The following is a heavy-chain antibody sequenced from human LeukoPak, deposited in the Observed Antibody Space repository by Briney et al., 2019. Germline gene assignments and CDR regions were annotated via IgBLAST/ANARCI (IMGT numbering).Heavy chain of an antibody. D-gene: IGHD6-6*01. Sequence: GGSLRLSCAASGFTFSSYGMHWVRQAPGKGLEWVAVISYDGSNKYYADSVKGRFTISRDNSKNTLYLQMNSLRAEDTAVYYCAKSSSSSSSYYYYMDVWGKGTTVTVSS. CDR1: GFTFSSYG. CDR2: ISYDGSNK. J-gene: IGHJ6*03. CDR3: AKSSSSSSSYYYYMDV. V-gene: IGHV3-30*18.